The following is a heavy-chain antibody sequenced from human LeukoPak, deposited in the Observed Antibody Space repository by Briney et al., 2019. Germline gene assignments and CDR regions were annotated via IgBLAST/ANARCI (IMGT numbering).Heavy chain of an antibody. CDR3: AREHRGAGATVDY. Sequence: GGSLRLSCAASGFTFGSHWMHWVRHAPGKGLVWVSRIESDGSTKMYADSVRGRFTISRDNAKNTLYLQMNSLRAEDTAVYYCAREHRGAGATVDYWGQGILVTVSS. CDR2: IESDGSTK. V-gene: IGHV3-74*03. J-gene: IGHJ4*02. CDR1: GFTFGSHW. D-gene: IGHD1-26*01.